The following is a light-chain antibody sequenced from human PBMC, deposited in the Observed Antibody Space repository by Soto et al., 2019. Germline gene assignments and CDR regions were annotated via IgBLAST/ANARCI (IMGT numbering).Light chain of an antibody. CDR2: GVS. V-gene: IGKV3-15*01. Sequence: IVMTQSPATLSVSPGERATLSRRASQSVGINLAWYQLKPGQAPRLLIYGVSTRAAGVPARFSGSGFGTEFTLTVSSLQSEDFATYYCQQYDQWWLTFGQGTRLEIK. CDR3: QQYDQWWLT. J-gene: IGKJ5*01. CDR1: QSVGIN.